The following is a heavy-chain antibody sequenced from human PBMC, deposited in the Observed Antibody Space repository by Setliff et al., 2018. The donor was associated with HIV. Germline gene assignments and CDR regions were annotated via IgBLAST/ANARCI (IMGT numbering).Heavy chain of an antibody. D-gene: IGHD3-22*01. CDR2: IYYIGNT. CDR1: GISINGYY. CDR3: ARGRSRYYYDGSGYYVDY. J-gene: IGHJ4*02. V-gene: IGHV4-59*01. Sequence: SETLSLTCSVSGISINGYYWSWIRQSPGKGLEWIGYIYYIGNTNYNPSLKGRVTLSVDTSKNQLSLKLSSVTAADTAVYYCARGRSRYYYDGSGYYVDYWGQGTLVTVSS.